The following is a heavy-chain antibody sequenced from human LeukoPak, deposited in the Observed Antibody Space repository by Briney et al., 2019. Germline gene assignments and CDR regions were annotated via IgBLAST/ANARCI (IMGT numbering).Heavy chain of an antibody. CDR3: ARDLGVFEGAEDY. V-gene: IGHV3-23*01. J-gene: IGHJ4*02. CDR2: MLDSGGTI. CDR1: GFTFTTYA. D-gene: IGHD5/OR15-5a*01. Sequence: GGSLRLSCAASGFTFTTYAMSWVRQAPGKGLEWVSTMLDSGGTIHYADSGKGRFTISRDNSKNRLYLQMNSLRAEDTAAYYCARDLGVFEGAEDYWGEGTLVT.